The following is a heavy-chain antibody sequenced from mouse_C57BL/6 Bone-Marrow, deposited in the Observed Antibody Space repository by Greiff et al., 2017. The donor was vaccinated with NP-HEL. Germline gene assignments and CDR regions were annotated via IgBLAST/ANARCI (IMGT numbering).Heavy chain of an antibody. CDR2: INPSSGYT. J-gene: IGHJ2*01. D-gene: IGHD1-1*01. Sequence: QVQLQQSGAELAKPGASVKLSCKASGYTFTSYWMHWVKQRPGQGLEWIGYINPSSGYTKYNQKFKVKATLTADKSSSTAYMQLSSLTYEDSAVYYCAREGHYYGSSSDYWGQGTTLTVSS. CDR3: AREGHYYGSSSDY. V-gene: IGHV1-7*01. CDR1: GYTFTSYW.